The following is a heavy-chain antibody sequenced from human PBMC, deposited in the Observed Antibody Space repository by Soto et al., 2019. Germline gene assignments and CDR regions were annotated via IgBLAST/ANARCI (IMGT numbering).Heavy chain of an antibody. CDR3: ARGPLVVLNYFES. Sequence: QVQLVQSGTEVKKPGSSVKVSCKASGSTFRNYPINWVRQAPGQGLEWMGSIFPLTDIPDYAQNFQARLTISADKSTSTAYMELSSLTPDDTVMYFCARGPLVVLNYFESWGQGTLLTVSS. V-gene: IGHV1-69*02. J-gene: IGHJ4*02. CDR1: GSTFRNYP. CDR2: IFPLTDIP.